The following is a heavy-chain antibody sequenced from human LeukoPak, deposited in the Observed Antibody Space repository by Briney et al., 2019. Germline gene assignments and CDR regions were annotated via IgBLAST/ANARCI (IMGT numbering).Heavy chain of an antibody. J-gene: IGHJ6*02. D-gene: IGHD6-13*01. CDR1: GYTFTSYD. V-gene: IGHV1-8*01. Sequence: GASVKVSCKASGYTFTSYDINWVRQATGQGLEWMGWMNPNSGNTGYAQKFQGRVTMTRNTSISTAYMELSSLRSEDTAVYYCARGGGSSWYHYYYYGMDVWGQGTTVTVSS. CDR3: ARGGGSSWYHYYYYGMDV. CDR2: MNPNSGNT.